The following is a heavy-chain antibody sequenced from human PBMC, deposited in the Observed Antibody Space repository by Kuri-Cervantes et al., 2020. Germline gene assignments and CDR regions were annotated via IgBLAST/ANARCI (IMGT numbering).Heavy chain of an antibody. CDR1: GFTFDDYA. D-gene: IGHD4-17*01. J-gene: IGHJ3*02. CDR2: ISSSGSTI. V-gene: IGHV3-48*03. Sequence: GGSLRLSCAASGFTFDDYAMNWVRQAPGKGLEWISYISSSGSTIYYADSVKGRFTISRDNAKNSLYLQMNSLRAEDTAVYYCAIAGDYTAFDIWGQGTMVTVSS. CDR3: AIAGDYTAFDI.